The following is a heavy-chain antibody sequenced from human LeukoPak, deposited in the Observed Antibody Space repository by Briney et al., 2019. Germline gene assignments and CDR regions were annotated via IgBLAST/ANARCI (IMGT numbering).Heavy chain of an antibody. J-gene: IGHJ4*02. V-gene: IGHV4-31*03. CDR2: IYCSGST. D-gene: IGHD3-22*01. CDR1: GGSISSGGYY. CDR3: ARSYDSSGRNFDY. Sequence: ASETLSLTCTVSGGSISSGGYYWSWIRQHPGKGLEWIGYIYCSGSTYYNPSLKSRVTISVDTSKNQFSLKLSSVTAADTAVYYCARSYDSSGRNFDYWGQGTLVTVSS.